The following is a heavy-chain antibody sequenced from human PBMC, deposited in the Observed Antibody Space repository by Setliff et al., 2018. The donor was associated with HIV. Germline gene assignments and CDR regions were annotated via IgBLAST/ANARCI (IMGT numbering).Heavy chain of an antibody. CDR1: GASINNGDYY. D-gene: IGHD3-16*01. CDR3: ARAISFDFPSGLKGTFDV. J-gene: IGHJ3*01. V-gene: IGHV4-30-4*01. CDR2: IYYSGYYKA. Sequence: SLTCSVSGASINNGDYYWSWIRQSPGEGLEWIGYIYYSGYYKAYYDSNPALKSRFSASVDTSRNQFSLELQSMTAADTAMYYCARAISFDFPSGLKGTFDVRGLGTMVTVSS.